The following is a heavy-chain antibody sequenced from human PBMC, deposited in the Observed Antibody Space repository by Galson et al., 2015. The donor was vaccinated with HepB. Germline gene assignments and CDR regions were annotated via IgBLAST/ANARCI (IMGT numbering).Heavy chain of an antibody. CDR2: ISHSGNT. J-gene: IGHJ4*02. CDR1: GASVSNNYW. D-gene: IGHD5-24*01. CDR3: AGRNEMPC. V-gene: IGHV4-4*02. Sequence: ETLSLTCTVSGASVSNNYWWTWVRQPPGKGLEWVGEISHSGNTNYNPSLQSRVTIAIDKSKNQFSLELSSVTAADTAVYYCAGRNEMPCWGQGSLVTVST.